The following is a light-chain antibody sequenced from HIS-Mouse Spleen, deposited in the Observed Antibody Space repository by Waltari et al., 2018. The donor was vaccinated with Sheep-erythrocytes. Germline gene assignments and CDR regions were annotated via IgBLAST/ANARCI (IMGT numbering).Light chain of an antibody. CDR1: RSPVGSYNL. V-gene: IGLV2-23*01. Sequence: QSALTQPASVSGSPGQSITIPCTGTRSPVGSYNLVPWYQQHPGKAPKLMIYEGSKRPSGVSNSFSGSKSGNTASLTISGLQAEGEADYYCCSYAGSSTPWVFGGGTKLTVL. J-gene: IGLJ3*02. CDR3: CSYAGSSTPWV. CDR2: EGS.